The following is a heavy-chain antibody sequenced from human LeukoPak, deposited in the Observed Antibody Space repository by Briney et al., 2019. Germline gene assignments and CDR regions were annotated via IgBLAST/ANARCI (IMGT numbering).Heavy chain of an antibody. Sequence: SETLSLTCTVSGGSISSSSYYWGWIRQPPGKGLEWIGSIYYSGSTYYNPSLKSRVTTSVDTSKNQFSLKLSSVTAADTAVYYCARHYDFWSGYWYYWGQGTLVTVSS. J-gene: IGHJ4*02. CDR1: GGSISSSSYY. D-gene: IGHD3-3*01. CDR2: IYYSGST. CDR3: ARHYDFWSGYWYY. V-gene: IGHV4-39*01.